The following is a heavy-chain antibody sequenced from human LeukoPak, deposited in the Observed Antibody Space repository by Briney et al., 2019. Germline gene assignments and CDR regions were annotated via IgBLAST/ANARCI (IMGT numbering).Heavy chain of an antibody. CDR1: IDSFSNYH. J-gene: IGHJ5*02. CDR2: VNESGGT. CDR3: ARGQGATVPQVGKNWFDP. V-gene: IGHV4-34*01. D-gene: IGHD1-26*01. Sequence: SETLSLTCAVYIDSFSNYHWNWIRQTPAKGIEWIGEVNESGGTNISPSLRSRVILSVDTSKNQFSLKLISVTVADTAIYYCARGQGATVPQVGKNWFDPWGQGTRVTVSS.